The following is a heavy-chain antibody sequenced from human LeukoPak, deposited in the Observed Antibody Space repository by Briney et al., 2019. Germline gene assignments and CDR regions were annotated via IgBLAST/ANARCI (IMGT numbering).Heavy chain of an antibody. Sequence: GGSLRLSCAASGFTLSTYAMHWVRQAPGKGLEWVAVISYDGTDTYYADSVKGRFTISRDTSKNRLYLQMNSLRAEDTAVFYCARIRGGPIDYWGQGTLVTVSS. CDR1: GFTLSTYA. CDR2: ISYDGTDT. J-gene: IGHJ4*02. V-gene: IGHV3-30-3*01. D-gene: IGHD3-16*01. CDR3: ARIRGGPIDY.